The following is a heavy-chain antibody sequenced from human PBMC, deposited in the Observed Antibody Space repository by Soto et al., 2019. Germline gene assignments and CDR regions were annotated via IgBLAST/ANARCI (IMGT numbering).Heavy chain of an antibody. CDR3: SKTLRFLDFALDFSHGMDV. V-gene: IGHV3-30*18. D-gene: IGHD3-3*01. J-gene: IGHJ6*02. CDR2: ISDDGSDK. CDR1: GFTFNRYG. Sequence: QVQLVESGGGVVQPGRSLRLSCVASGFTFNRYGIHWVRQAPGKGLEWVALISDDGSDKDYADSVGGRFTISRDNSKNTLYLQMNSLRHEDTAVYYCSKTLRFLDFALDFSHGMDVWGQGTTVTVS.